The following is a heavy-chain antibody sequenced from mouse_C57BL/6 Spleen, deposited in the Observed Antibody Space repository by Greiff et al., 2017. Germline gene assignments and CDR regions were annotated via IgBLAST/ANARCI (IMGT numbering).Heavy chain of an antibody. CDR1: GYTFTSYW. V-gene: IGHV1-64*01. Sequence: QVQLQQSGAELVKPGASVKLSCKASGYTFTSYWMHWVKQRPGQGLEWIGMIHPNSGSTNYNEKFKSKATLTVDKSSSTAYMQLSSLTSEDSAVYYCARSDGSSYGEGDYWGQGTTLTVSS. D-gene: IGHD1-1*01. CDR2: IHPNSGST. J-gene: IGHJ2*01. CDR3: ARSDGSSYGEGDY.